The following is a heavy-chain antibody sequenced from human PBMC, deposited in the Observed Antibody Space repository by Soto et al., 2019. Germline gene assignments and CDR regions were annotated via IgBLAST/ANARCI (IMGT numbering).Heavy chain of an antibody. CDR2: ILPMFGAV. V-gene: IGHV1-69*06. CDR1: GGTSSNFV. D-gene: IGHD3-3*01. J-gene: IGHJ6*02. Sequence: QVQLVQSGTEVKKSGSSVKVSCRASGGTSSNFVITWVRQVPGQGLEWLGGILPMFGAVKYAQKFQDRLIITADRSTQAAAMDLGSLRSEGTAVYYCARPKRSGYDRGDSYYHTMDVWGHGTTVTVS. CDR3: ARPKRSGYDRGDSYYHTMDV.